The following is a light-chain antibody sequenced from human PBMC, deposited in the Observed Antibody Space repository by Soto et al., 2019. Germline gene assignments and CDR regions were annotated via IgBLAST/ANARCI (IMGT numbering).Light chain of an antibody. V-gene: IGLV1-44*01. CDR3: ATWDVSLSRWV. CDR2: SND. CDR1: SSNMGSIT. Sequence: QSVLTQAPSASGTPGQRVTISWSRGSSNMGSITVNWYQVLPGTAPKLLIYSNDQRPSGGPDRFSGSKSGTSASLAISGLQSEDDADYFCATWDVSLSRWVFGGGTKLTVL. J-gene: IGLJ3*02.